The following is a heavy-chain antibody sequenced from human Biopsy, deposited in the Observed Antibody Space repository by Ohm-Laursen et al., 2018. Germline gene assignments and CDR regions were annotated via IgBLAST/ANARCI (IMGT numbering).Heavy chain of an antibody. J-gene: IGHJ4*02. CDR1: GFSFTGYY. CDR3: ALQSVAQMKNFDY. CDR2: ISPKSGDT. D-gene: IGHD6-19*01. V-gene: IGHV1-2*02. Sequence: SVKVSCKASGFSFTGYYIHWVRQAPGQGLEWMGWISPKSGDTNYAHKFQGNITMTRDTSMSTAYMEMSRLRCDDTAVHYCALQSVAQMKNFDYWGQGTLVTVSS.